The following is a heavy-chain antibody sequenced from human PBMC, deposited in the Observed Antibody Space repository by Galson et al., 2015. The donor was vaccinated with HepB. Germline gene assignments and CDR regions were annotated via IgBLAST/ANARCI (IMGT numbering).Heavy chain of an antibody. CDR2: VDPEDGET. CDR3: ATAPKLWFGANWFDP. D-gene: IGHD3-10*01. J-gene: IGHJ5*02. Sequence: VKASCKVSGYTFTDYYMHWVQQAPGKGLEWMGLVDPEDGETIYAEKFQGRVTITADTSTDTAYMELSSLRSEDTAVYYCATAPKLWFGANWFDPWGQGTLVTVSS. CDR1: GYTFTDYY. V-gene: IGHV1-69-2*01.